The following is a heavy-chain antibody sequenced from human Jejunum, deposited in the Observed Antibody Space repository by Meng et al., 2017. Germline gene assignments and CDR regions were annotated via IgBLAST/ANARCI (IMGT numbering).Heavy chain of an antibody. CDR2: INPDGSGT. CDR3: ARGIAAAES. J-gene: IGHJ5*02. D-gene: IGHD6-13*01. CDR1: GFTFSNDY. V-gene: IGHV3-74*01. Sequence: ESLKISCAASGFTFSNDYMHWVRQTPGTGLMWVSRINPDGSGTSYADSVKGRFTISRDNAKNTLYLQMNSLRAEDTAVYYCARGIAAAESWGQGTLVTVSS.